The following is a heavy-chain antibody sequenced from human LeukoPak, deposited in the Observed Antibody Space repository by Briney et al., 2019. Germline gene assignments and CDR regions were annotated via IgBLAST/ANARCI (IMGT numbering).Heavy chain of an antibody. CDR3: ARGYDFWSGYYRVDP. CDR2: IYTSGST. D-gene: IGHD3-3*01. Sequence: PSETLSLTCTVSGGSISSYYWSWIRQPAVKGLEWIGRIYTSGSTNYNPSLKSRVTMSVDTSKNQFSLKLSSVTAADTAVYYCARGYDFWSGYYRVDPWGQGTLVTVSS. CDR1: GGSISSYY. J-gene: IGHJ5*02. V-gene: IGHV4-4*07.